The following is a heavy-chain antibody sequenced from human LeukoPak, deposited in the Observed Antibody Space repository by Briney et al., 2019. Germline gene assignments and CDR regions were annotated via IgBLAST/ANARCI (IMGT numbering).Heavy chain of an antibody. Sequence: SETLSLTCTVSGGSISSYYWSWIRQPVGKGLEWIGRIYSSGSTYYSPSLKSRVTMSVDTSKNQFSLNLNSVTAADTAVYYCVRASYYYYGMDVWGQGTTVTVSS. CDR3: VRASYYYYGMDV. CDR2: IYSSGST. J-gene: IGHJ6*02. V-gene: IGHV4-4*07. CDR1: GGSISSYY.